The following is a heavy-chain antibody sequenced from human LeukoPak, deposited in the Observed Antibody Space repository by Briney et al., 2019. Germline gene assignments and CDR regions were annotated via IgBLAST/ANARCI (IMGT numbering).Heavy chain of an antibody. CDR3: AKDAWDCSGGRCPTYYYYMDV. CDR1: GFNFTSYG. D-gene: IGHD2-15*01. Sequence: GGSLRLSCAASGFNFTSYGMHWVRQAPGKGLEGVACIRYEGSEQYYAESVKGRFTIVRSGSKNTVYLQMNSLRPEDTAVYYCAKDAWDCSGGRCPTYYYYMDVWGKGTTVIVSS. CDR2: IRYEGSEQ. J-gene: IGHJ6*03. V-gene: IGHV3-30*02.